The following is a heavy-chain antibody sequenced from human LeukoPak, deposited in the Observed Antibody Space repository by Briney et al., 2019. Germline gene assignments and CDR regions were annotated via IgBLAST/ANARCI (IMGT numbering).Heavy chain of an antibody. D-gene: IGHD1-7*01. J-gene: IGHJ5*02. Sequence: SETLSLTCTVSGGTISSYYWSWIRQPPGRGLEWIGYISYSGSTNYNPSLKRRVSISVETSKNQFSLKLSSVTAADTAVYYCARGNWNYASFWFDPWGQGTLVTVSS. CDR3: ARGNWNYASFWFDP. V-gene: IGHV4-59*01. CDR1: GGTISSYY. CDR2: ISYSGST.